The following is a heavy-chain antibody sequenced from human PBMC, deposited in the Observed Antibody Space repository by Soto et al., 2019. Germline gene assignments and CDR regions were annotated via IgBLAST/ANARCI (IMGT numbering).Heavy chain of an antibody. CDR2: IYWDDDK. CDR3: AQKIAGACNFSFDY. V-gene: IGHV2-5*02. CDR1: GFSLSTSGVG. D-gene: IGHD6-13*01. J-gene: IGHJ4*02. Sequence: QITLKESGPTLVKPTQTLTLTCTFSGFSLSTSGVGVGWIRQPPGKALEWLALIYWDDDKRYSPSLKSRLTITKDTYKNQVVHTMTNIDPVDTATYYCAQKIAGACNFSFDYWGQGTLVTVSS.